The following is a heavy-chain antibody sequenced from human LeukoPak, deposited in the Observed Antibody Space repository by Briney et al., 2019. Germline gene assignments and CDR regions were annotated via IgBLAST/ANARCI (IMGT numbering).Heavy chain of an antibody. D-gene: IGHD4-17*01. CDR1: GGSIGSYY. V-gene: IGHV4-59*01. CDR3: ASGYYGTRTLAFDY. J-gene: IGHJ4*02. CDR2: IYYSGST. Sequence: SETLSLTCTVSGGSIGSYYWSWIRQPPGKGLEWTGYIYYSGSTNYNPSLKSRVTISVDTSKNQFSLKLSSVTAADTAVYYCASGYYGTRTLAFDYWGQGTLVTVSS.